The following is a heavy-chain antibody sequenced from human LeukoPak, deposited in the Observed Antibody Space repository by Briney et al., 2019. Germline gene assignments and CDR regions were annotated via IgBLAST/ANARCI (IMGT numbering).Heavy chain of an antibody. CDR3: AKDIAAIVRGVSMGMDV. CDR1: GFTFDDYT. D-gene: IGHD3-10*01. V-gene: IGHV3-43*01. Sequence: GGSLRLSCAASGFTFDDYTMHWVRQAPGKGLEWVSLMSWDGGSTYYADSVKGRFTISRDNSKNSLYLQMNSLRTEDTALYYCAKDIAAIVRGVSMGMDVWGQGTTVTVSS. CDR2: MSWDGGST. J-gene: IGHJ6*02.